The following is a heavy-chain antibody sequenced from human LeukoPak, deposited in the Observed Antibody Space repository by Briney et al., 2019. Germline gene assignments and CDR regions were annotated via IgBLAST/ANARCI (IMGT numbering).Heavy chain of an antibody. CDR2: ISTYNGNT. CDR1: GYTFTKYG. J-gene: IGHJ4*02. V-gene: IGHV1-18*01. D-gene: IGHD6-13*01. CDR3: ARAVYSSSWNGGDYFDY. Sequence: ASVKVSCKASGYTFTKYGITWVRQAPGQGLEWMGWISTYNGNTNYAQKLQGRVTMTTDTSTSTAYMELRSLISDDAAVYYCARAVYSSSWNGGDYFDYWGQGTLVTVSS.